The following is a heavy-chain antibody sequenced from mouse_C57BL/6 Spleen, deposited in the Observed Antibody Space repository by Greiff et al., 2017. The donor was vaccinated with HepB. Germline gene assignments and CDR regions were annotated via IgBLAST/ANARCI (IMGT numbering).Heavy chain of an antibody. V-gene: IGHV1-50*01. CDR3: ARRGQLRAMDY. D-gene: IGHD3-2*02. CDR2: IDPSDSYT. Sequence: QVQLKQPGAELVKPGASVKLSCKASGYTFTSYWMQWVKQRPGQGLEWIGEIDPSDSYTNYNQKFKGKATLTVDTSSSTAYMQLSSLTSEDSAVYYCARRGQLRAMDYWGQGTSVTVSS. J-gene: IGHJ4*01. CDR1: GYTFTSYW.